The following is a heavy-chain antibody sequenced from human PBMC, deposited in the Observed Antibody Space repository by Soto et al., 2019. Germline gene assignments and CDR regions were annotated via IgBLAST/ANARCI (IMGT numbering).Heavy chain of an antibody. CDR2: FDPEDGET. CDR3: ARDQCSSTSCYTGRYGMDV. CDR1: GYTLTELS. V-gene: IGHV1-24*01. Sequence: ASVKVSCKVSGYTLTELSMHWVRQAPGKGLEWMGGFDPEDGETNYAQKFQGRVTMTADESTSTAYMELSSLRSEDTAVYYCARDQCSSTSCYTGRYGMDVWGQGTTVTVSS. J-gene: IGHJ6*02. D-gene: IGHD2-2*01.